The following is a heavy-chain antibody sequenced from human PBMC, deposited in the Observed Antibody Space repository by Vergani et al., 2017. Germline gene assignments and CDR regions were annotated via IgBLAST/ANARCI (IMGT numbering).Heavy chain of an antibody. D-gene: IGHD1-26*01. V-gene: IGHV1-69*08. Sequence: QVQLVQSGAEVKKPGSSVKVSCKASGATFRSNTISWVRQVPGQGLEWMGRIIPVLGKTKYAQDFQGRLTITADTSTSTAYMELTSLRAQDTAVYYCARDPRGYGGYPEDYDYGMDVWGQGTTGTVSS. J-gene: IGHJ6*02. CDR2: IIPVLGKT. CDR1: GATFRSNT. CDR3: ARDPRGYGGYPEDYDYGMDV.